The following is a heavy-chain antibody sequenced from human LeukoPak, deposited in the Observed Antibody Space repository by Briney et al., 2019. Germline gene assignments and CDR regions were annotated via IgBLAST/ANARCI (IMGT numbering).Heavy chain of an antibody. CDR2: ISSNGADT. Sequence: GGSLRLSCAVSRFAFSTYAMTWVRQAPGQGLEFVSTISSNGADTYYADSVKGRFTISRDNSKNTLYLQMTSLRVEDTAVYYCANYRKPQGLDYWGQGTLVTVSS. V-gene: IGHV3-23*01. J-gene: IGHJ4*02. CDR3: ANYRKPQGLDY. CDR1: RFAFSTYA. D-gene: IGHD1-14*01.